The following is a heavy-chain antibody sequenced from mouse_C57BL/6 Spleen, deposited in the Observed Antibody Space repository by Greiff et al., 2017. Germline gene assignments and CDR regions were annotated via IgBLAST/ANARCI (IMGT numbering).Heavy chain of an antibody. Sequence: EVHLVESGPELVKPGASVKISCKASGYSFTDYNMNWVKQSNGKSLEWIGVINPNYGTTSYNQKFKGKATLTVDQSSSTAYMQLNSLTSEDSAVYYCARIGLDGSYYFDYWGQGTTLTVSS. CDR1: GYSFTDYN. CDR2: INPNYGTT. J-gene: IGHJ2*01. V-gene: IGHV1-39*01. CDR3: ARIGLDGSYYFDY. D-gene: IGHD1-1*01.